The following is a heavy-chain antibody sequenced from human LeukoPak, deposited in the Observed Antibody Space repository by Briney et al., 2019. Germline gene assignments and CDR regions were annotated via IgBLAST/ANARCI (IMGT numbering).Heavy chain of an antibody. Sequence: PGGSLRLSCAASGFTFSSYGMHWVRQAPGKGLEWVAVIWYDGSNKYYADSVKGRFTISRDNSKNTLYLQMNSLRAEDTAVYYCARDGDSGSYYWSSRYYFDYWGQGTLVTVSS. V-gene: IGHV3-33*01. CDR2: IWYDGSNK. CDR3: ARDGDSGSYYWSSRYYFDY. D-gene: IGHD1-26*01. CDR1: GFTFSSYG. J-gene: IGHJ4*02.